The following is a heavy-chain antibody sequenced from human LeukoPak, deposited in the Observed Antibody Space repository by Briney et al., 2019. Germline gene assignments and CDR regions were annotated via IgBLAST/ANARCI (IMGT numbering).Heavy chain of an antibody. Sequence: ASVKVSCKASGYTFTGYYMHWVRQAPGQGLEWMGWISPNSGATNYERKFQGRVTMTRDTSITPAYMELSGLRSDDTAVYYCARDTNYYDSSGSYLAFWGQGTLVTVSS. CDR2: ISPNSGAT. V-gene: IGHV1-2*02. CDR1: GYTFTGYY. D-gene: IGHD3-22*01. CDR3: ARDTNYYDSSGSYLAF. J-gene: IGHJ4*02.